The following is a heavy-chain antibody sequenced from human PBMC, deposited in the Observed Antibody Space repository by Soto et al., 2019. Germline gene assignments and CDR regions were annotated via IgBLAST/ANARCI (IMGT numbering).Heavy chain of an antibody. Sequence: QVQLVQSGPEVKQPGASVRVSCTASGNTHTIYFIHWLRQAPGQGLEWMGWINSVSGGTNYAPRFRGRVSMTRDTSSATAFMDLSGLRSDDTAVYYCARGGSYYAHWGQGTLVTVSS. CDR1: GNTHTIYF. D-gene: IGHD3-16*01. CDR3: ARGGSYYAH. V-gene: IGHV1-2*02. CDR2: INSVSGGT. J-gene: IGHJ4*02.